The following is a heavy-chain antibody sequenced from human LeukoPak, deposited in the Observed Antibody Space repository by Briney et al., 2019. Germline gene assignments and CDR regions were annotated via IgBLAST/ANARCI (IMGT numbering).Heavy chain of an antibody. CDR3: ARNTMVRGEHYYYYYMDV. D-gene: IGHD3-10*01. V-gene: IGHV1-8*01. CDR1: GYTFTSYD. J-gene: IGHJ6*03. CDR2: MNPNSGNT. Sequence: GASVKVSCKASGYTFTSYDINWVRQATGQGLEWMGWMNPNSGNTGYAQKFQGRVTMTRNTSISTAYMELSSLRPEDTAVYYCARNTMVRGEHYYYYYMDVWGKGTTVTVSS.